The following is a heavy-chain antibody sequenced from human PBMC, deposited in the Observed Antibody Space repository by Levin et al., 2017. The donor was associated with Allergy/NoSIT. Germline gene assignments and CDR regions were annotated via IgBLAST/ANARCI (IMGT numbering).Heavy chain of an antibody. J-gene: IGHJ4*02. V-gene: IGHV3-30*03. D-gene: IGHD3-10*01. CDR2: ITSDGTNK. CDR1: GLSFSDYG. CDR3: ASRGSFDH. Sequence: GESLKISCSASGLSFSDYGLHLVRQAPDSGLEWVTLITSDGTNKFYADSVKGRFIVSRDNSRNLLYLQLNSLRPDDTAVYYCASRGSFDHWGQGTLVTVSS.